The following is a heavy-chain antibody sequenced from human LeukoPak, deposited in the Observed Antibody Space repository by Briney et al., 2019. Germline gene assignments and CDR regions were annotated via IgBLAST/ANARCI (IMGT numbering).Heavy chain of an antibody. V-gene: IGHV1-46*01. D-gene: IGHD4-17*01. CDR1: GYTFTSYG. J-gene: IGHJ3*02. CDR2: INPSGGST. Sequence: ASVKVSCKASGYTFTSYGISWVRQAPGQGLEWMGIINPSGGSTSYAQKFQGRVTMTRDTSTSTVYMELSSLRSEDTAVYYCAREEDYGDSPGAFDIWGQGTMVTVSS. CDR3: AREEDYGDSPGAFDI.